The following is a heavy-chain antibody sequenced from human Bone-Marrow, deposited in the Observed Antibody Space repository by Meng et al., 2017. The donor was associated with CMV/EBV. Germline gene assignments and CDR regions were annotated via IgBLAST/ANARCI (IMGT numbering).Heavy chain of an antibody. D-gene: IGHD3-3*01. J-gene: IGHJ6*02. Sequence: GGALKISCAASGFTFSSYWMHWVRQAPGKGLVWVSRINSDGSSTSYADSVKGRFTISRDNAKNTLYLQMNSLRAEDTAVYYCARDLDFWSGYNYYYGMDVWGQGTTVTVSS. CDR1: GFTFSSYW. CDR2: INSDGSST. V-gene: IGHV3-74*01. CDR3: ARDLDFWSGYNYYYGMDV.